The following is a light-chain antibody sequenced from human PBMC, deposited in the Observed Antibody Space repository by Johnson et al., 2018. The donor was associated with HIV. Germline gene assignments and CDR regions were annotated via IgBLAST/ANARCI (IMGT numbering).Light chain of an antibody. CDR1: SSNIGNNY. Sequence: QPVLTQPPSVSAAAGQKVTISCSGSSSNIGNNYVAWYQQVPGTAPKLLIYANNRRPSGVTDRFSGSKSGTSATLCITGLKPGDEAYYFCGTWDNRLRTAFFGTGTKVTVL. CDR2: ANN. J-gene: IGLJ1*01. CDR3: GTWDNRLRTAF. V-gene: IGLV1-51*01.